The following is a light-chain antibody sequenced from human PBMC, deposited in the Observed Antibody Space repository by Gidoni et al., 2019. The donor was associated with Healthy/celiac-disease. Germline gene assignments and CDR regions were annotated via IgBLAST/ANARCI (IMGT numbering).Light chain of an antibody. CDR1: QGISNY. Sequence: DIQMTQSPSSLSASVGDRVTITCRASQGISNYLAWYQQKPGKVPKLLIYAASTLQSGVPSRFSGSGSGTDFTLTIRSLQPEDVATYYCQKYNSAPPGMGSFXQXTKLEIK. V-gene: IGKV1-27*01. CDR3: QKYNSAPPGMGS. J-gene: IGKJ2*04. CDR2: AAS.